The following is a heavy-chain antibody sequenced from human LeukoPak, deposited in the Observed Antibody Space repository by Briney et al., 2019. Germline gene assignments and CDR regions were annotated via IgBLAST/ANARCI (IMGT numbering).Heavy chain of an antibody. Sequence: ASVKVSCKASGYTFTGYYMHWVRQAPGQGLEWMGWINPDSGGTIYAQNFQGRVTMTRDTSTSTVYMELSSLRSEDTAVYYCARAERGYSGYGEGFDYWGQGTLVTVSS. CDR3: ARAERGYSGYGEGFDY. CDR1: GYTFTGYY. J-gene: IGHJ4*02. D-gene: IGHD5-12*01. CDR2: INPDSGGT. V-gene: IGHV1-2*02.